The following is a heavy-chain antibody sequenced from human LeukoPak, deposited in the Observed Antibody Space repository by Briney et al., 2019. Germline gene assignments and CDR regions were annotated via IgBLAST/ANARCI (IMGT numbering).Heavy chain of an antibody. CDR2: ISYDGSNK. J-gene: IGHJ6*02. CDR3: ANLDEGITIFGAPTRQYYYGMDV. V-gene: IGHV3-30-3*01. CDR1: GFTFSSYA. D-gene: IGHD3-3*01. Sequence: PGRSLRLSCAASGFTFSSYAMHWVHQAPGKGLEWVAVISYDGSNKYYADSVKGRFTISRDNSKSTLYLQMNSLRAEDTAVYYCANLDEGITIFGAPTRQYYYGMDVWGQGTTVTVSS.